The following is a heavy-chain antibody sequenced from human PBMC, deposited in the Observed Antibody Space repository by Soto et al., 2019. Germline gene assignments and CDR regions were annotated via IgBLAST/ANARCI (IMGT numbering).Heavy chain of an antibody. CDR1: GFTFSKAW. J-gene: IGHJ4*02. CDR3: TPRSVGY. Sequence: EVQLVESGGGLVKPGGSLRLSCAASGFTFSKAWMSWVRQAPGKGLEWVGRIKSKTDGGTTDYAAPVKGRFTISRDDSKKTLSLQMNSLKTEDTAAYYCTPRSVGYWGQGTLVTVSS. D-gene: IGHD1-26*01. CDR2: IKSKTDGGTT. V-gene: IGHV3-15*01.